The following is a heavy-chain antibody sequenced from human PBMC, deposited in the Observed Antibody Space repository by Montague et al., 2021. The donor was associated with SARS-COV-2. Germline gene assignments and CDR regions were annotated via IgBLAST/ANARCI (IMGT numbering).Heavy chain of an antibody. V-gene: IGHV3-23*01. D-gene: IGHD3-10*01. J-gene: IGHJ4*02. CDR1: GYSFINYA. CDR2: ISGSGGNT. Sequence: SLSLSWAASGYSFINYAMGWVRQAPGKGLEWVSVISGSGGNTYFADSVRGRFTISRDNSKNTLYPQMNSLRAEGTAVYYCVRKNYYGSGSFSTFDYRGQGTLVTVSS. CDR3: VRKNYYGSGSFSTFDY.